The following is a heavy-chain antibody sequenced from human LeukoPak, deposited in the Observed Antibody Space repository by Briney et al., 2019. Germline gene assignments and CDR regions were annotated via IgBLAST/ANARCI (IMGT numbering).Heavy chain of an antibody. D-gene: IGHD6-19*01. CDR3: AKRVAGSEGWLDS. V-gene: IGHV3-23*01. CDR1: GFTFSNYG. Sequence: PGGSLRLSCTASGFTFSNYGMSWVRQAPGKGLEWVSAITSSGRSTDYTDSVKGRFTISRDNSKNTLYLQMNSLRAEDTAVYYCAKRVAGSEGWLDSWGQGTLVTVSS. CDR2: ITSSGRST. J-gene: IGHJ5*01.